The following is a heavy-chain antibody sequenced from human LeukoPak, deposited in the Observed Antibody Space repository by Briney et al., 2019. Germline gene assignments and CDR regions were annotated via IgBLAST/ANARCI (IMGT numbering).Heavy chain of an antibody. CDR2: ISAYNGNT. CDR3: ARLEVGATSYFDY. D-gene: IGHD1-26*01. V-gene: IGHV1-18*01. Sequence: EASVKVSCKASGYTFTRYGITWLRQAPGQGLEWMGWISAYNGNTNYAQNLQGRVTMTTDTSTSTAYMELRSLRSDDTAVYYCARLEVGATSYFDYWGQGTLVTVSS. J-gene: IGHJ4*02. CDR1: GYTFTRYG.